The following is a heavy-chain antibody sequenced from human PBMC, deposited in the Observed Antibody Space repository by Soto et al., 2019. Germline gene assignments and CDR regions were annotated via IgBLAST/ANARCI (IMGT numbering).Heavy chain of an antibody. D-gene: IGHD6-13*01. V-gene: IGHV4-34*01. Sequence: SETLSLTCAVNGGSLRGYYWNWIRQSPGKGLEWIGEINHSGSTNYNPSLKSRVTISVDTSKNQFSLKLSSVTAADTAVYYCARRVRAIAAAGLDYWGQGTLVT. J-gene: IGHJ4*02. CDR3: ARRVRAIAAAGLDY. CDR2: INHSGST. CDR1: GGSLRGYY.